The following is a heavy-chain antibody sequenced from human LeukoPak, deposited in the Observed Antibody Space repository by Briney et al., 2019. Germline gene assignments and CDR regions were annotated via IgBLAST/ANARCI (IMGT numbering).Heavy chain of an antibody. V-gene: IGHV5-51*01. CDR2: IYTGDSDT. D-gene: IGHD6-13*01. Sequence: SGGSLKISCKGSGYSFTSYWIGWVRQMPGKGLEWMGIIYTGDSDTRYSPSFQGQVTISADKSISTAYLQWSRLKASDTAMYYCAGGHDSSSGQVQHWGQGTLVTVSS. CDR1: GYSFTSYW. J-gene: IGHJ1*01. CDR3: AGGHDSSSGQVQH.